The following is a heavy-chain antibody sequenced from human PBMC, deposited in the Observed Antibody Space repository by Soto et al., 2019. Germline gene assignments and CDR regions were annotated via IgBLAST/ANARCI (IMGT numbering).Heavy chain of an antibody. Sequence: PLLTRSQRRRVGEGCRSRYYPSCIRKPPGKGLEWIGYIYYSGSTNYNPSLKSRVTISVDTSKNQFSLKLSSVTAADTAVYYCARWPQLEPRFDYWGQGTLVTVSS. CDR3: ARWPQLEPRFDY. CDR1: EGCRSRYY. V-gene: IGHV4-59*12. D-gene: IGHD1-1*01. CDR2: IYYSGST. J-gene: IGHJ4*02.